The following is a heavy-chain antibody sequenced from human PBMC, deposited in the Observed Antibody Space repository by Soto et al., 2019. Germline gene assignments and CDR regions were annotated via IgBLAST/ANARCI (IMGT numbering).Heavy chain of an antibody. CDR2: ISAYNGNT. J-gene: IGHJ5*02. CDR3: AREYCSSTSCYEAWFDP. V-gene: IGHV1-18*01. D-gene: IGHD2-2*01. Sequence: ASVKVSCKAYGYTFTSYGISWVRQAPGQGLEGMGWISAYNGNTNDAQKLQGRVTMTTDTSTSTAYMELRSLRSDDTAVYYCAREYCSSTSCYEAWFDPWGQGTLVTVSS. CDR1: GYTFTSYG.